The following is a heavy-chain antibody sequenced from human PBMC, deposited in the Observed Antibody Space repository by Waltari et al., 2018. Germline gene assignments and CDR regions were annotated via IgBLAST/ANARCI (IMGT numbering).Heavy chain of an antibody. D-gene: IGHD2-21*01. V-gene: IGHV3-74*01. Sequence: EVQLVESGGGLVQPGGSLRLPCAASGLSFSDYWMHWVRQVPGKGLLWVSHVNSAGTDSTYADSVKGRFTISRDNAKNTLYLQMNSLRVEDTAVYYCARDTPGDGIDCWGQGTLVTVSP. J-gene: IGHJ4*02. CDR2: VNSAGTDS. CDR3: ARDTPGDGIDC. CDR1: GLSFSDYW.